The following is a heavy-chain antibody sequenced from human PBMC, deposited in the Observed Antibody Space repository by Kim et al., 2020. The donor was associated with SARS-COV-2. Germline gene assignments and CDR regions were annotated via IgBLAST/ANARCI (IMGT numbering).Heavy chain of an antibody. CDR2: INPNSGGT. CDR3: ARETTRRVKQWLVPLGY. V-gene: IGHV1-2*02. D-gene: IGHD6-19*01. CDR1: GYTFTGYY. J-gene: IGHJ4*02. Sequence: ASVKVSCKASGYTFTGYYMHWVRQAPGQGLEWMGWINPNSGGTNYAQKFQGRVTMTRDTSISTAYMELSRLRSDDTAVYYCARETTRRVKQWLVPLGYWGQGTLVTVSS.